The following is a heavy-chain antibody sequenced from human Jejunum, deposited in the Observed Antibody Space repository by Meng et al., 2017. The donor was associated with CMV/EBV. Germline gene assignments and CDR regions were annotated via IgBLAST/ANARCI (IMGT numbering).Heavy chain of an antibody. V-gene: IGHV4-59*01. CDR3: ANSGGVSPRRRYFDY. Sequence: GGSISKYYWSWIRQPPGKGLEWIGDISYSGSTNYDPSLKSRVTISVDTSKNQFSLKLISVTSADTAVYYCANSGGVSPRRRYFDYWGRGTLVTVSS. CDR1: GGSISKYY. D-gene: IGHD3-16*01. J-gene: IGHJ4*02. CDR2: ISYSGST.